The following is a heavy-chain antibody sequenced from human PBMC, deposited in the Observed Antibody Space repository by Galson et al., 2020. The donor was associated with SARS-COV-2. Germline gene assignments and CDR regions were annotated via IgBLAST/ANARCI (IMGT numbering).Heavy chain of an antibody. CDR2: ISWNSGSI. V-gene: IGHV3-9*01. CDR1: GFTFDDYA. J-gene: IGHJ6*02. D-gene: IGHD3-10*01. Sequence: SLKISCAASGFTFDDYAMHWVRQAPGKGLEWVSGISWNSGSIGYADSVKGRFTISRDNAKNSLYLQMNSLRAEDTALYYCATAGRSGSYDYYYGMDVWGQGTTVTVSS. CDR3: ATAGRSGSYDYYYGMDV.